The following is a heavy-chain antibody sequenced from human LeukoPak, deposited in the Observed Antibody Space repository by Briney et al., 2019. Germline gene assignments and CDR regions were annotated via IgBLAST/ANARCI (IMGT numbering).Heavy chain of an antibody. J-gene: IGHJ3*02. CDR1: GFTFRRYA. CDR3: AKGDYVPHDAFDI. D-gene: IGHD4-17*01. CDR2: ISGSGGNT. Sequence: GGSLRLSCAASGFTFRRYAMSWVRQAPGKGLEWVSGISGSGGNTYYADSVKGRFTISRNNSKNTLYLQMNSLRTEDTAVYYWAKGDYVPHDAFDIWGQGTMVTVSS. V-gene: IGHV3-23*01.